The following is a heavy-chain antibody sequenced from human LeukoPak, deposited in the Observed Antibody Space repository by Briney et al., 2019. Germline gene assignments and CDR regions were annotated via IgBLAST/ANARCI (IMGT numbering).Heavy chain of an antibody. CDR1: GGSISSGGYY. CDR2: IYYGGST. CDR3: ARALYSSTAEPYNWFDP. D-gene: IGHD6-13*01. Sequence: SETLSLTCTVSGGSISSGGYYWSWIRQHPGKGLEWIGYIYYGGSTYYNPSLKSRVTISVDTSKNQFSLKLSSVTAADTAVYYCARALYSSTAEPYNWFDPWGQGTLVTVSS. V-gene: IGHV4-31*03. J-gene: IGHJ5*02.